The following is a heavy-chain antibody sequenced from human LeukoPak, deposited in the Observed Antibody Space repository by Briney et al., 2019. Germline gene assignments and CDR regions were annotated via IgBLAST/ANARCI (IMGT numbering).Heavy chain of an antibody. J-gene: IGHJ4*02. CDR1: GYTFTNYD. D-gene: IGHD3-10*01. Sequence: ASVKVSCKASGYTFTNYDINWVRQATGQGLEWMGWLNPHSGNIGYVQKFQGRVTMTRNTSISTAYMELSSLRSDDTAVYYCARRIISDYWGQGSLVTVSS. V-gene: IGHV1-8*01. CDR2: LNPHSGNI. CDR3: ARRIISDY.